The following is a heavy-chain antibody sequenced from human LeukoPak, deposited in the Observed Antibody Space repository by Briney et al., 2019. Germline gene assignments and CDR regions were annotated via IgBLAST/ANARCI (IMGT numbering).Heavy chain of an antibody. Sequence: GGSLRLSCAASGFTFSSYWMSWVRQAPGKGLEWVANIKQDGSEKYYVDSVKGRFTISRDNAKNSLFLQMNSLRAEDTAVYYCARDGGYSYGFLFDYWGQGTLVTVSS. CDR3: ARDGGYSYGFLFDY. CDR2: IKQDGSEK. CDR1: GFTFSSYW. J-gene: IGHJ4*02. V-gene: IGHV3-7*01. D-gene: IGHD5-18*01.